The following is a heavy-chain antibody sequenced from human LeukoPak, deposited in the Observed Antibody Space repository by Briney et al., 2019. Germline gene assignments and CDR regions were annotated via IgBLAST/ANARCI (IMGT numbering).Heavy chain of an antibody. CDR1: GDSVSSNSAV. D-gene: IGHD6-19*01. CDR2: TYYRSRWYN. Sequence: PSQTLSLTCAISGDSVSSNSAVWHWIRQSPSRGLEWLGRTYYRSRWYNDYSVSVNSRITITPDASTNHFSLHLSSVTPEDTAVYYCATTRRSGCIDYWGQGTLVTVSS. J-gene: IGHJ4*02. CDR3: ATTRRSGCIDY. V-gene: IGHV6-1*01.